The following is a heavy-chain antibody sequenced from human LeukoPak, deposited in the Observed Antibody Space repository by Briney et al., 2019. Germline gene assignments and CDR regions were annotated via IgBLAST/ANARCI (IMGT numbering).Heavy chain of an antibody. V-gene: IGHV3-30*18. CDR1: GLTFSSNG. CDR2: ISYDGSNK. CDR3: AKERDYYDSSGLDY. J-gene: IGHJ4*02. Sequence: GGSLRLSCAASGLTFSSNGMHSGSQASGKGLEEAADISYDGSNKYYADPVKGRFTISRYNSKNTLYLQMNSLRAEDTAAYYCAKERDYYDSSGLDYWGQGPLVTVSS. D-gene: IGHD3-22*01.